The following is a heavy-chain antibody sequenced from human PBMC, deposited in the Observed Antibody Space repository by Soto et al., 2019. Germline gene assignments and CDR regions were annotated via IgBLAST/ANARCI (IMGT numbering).Heavy chain of an antibody. J-gene: IGHJ4*02. CDR1: GFTVSTYG. V-gene: IGHV3-48*02. D-gene: IGHD1-26*01. Sequence: GGSLRLSCAASGFTVSTYGMNWVRQAPGKGLEWVSHITSSGTQMYYADSVKGRFTISRDSAKNSLYLHMNSLRDEDTAVYYCARANPYRDYWCQGRLLTVSS. CDR3: ARANPYRDY. CDR2: ITSSGTQM.